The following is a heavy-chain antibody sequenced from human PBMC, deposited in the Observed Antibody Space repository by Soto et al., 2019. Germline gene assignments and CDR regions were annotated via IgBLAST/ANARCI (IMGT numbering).Heavy chain of an antibody. D-gene: IGHD3-10*01. CDR1: GYTFTSYD. Sequence: ASVKVSCKASGYTFTSYDINWVRQATGQGLEWMGWMNPNSGNTGYAQKFQGRVTMTRNTSISTAYMELSSLRSEDTAVYYCARGSGGSGSYHYYYMDVWGKGTTVTVSS. CDR3: ARGSGGSGSYHYYYMDV. V-gene: IGHV1-8*01. J-gene: IGHJ6*03. CDR2: MNPNSGNT.